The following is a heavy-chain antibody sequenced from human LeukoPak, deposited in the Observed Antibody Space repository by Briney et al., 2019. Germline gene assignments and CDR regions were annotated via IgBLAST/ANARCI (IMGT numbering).Heavy chain of an antibody. J-gene: IGHJ4*02. CDR1: GFTFSGYT. V-gene: IGHV3-21*01. CDR2: ISSSGLYI. CDR3: AREFEPDYFDY. D-gene: IGHD1-14*01. Sequence: PGGSLRLSCTVSGFTFSGYTMHWVRQAPGKGLEWVSSISSSGLYIYFADSPKGRFTISRDNAKNSLYLQVNSLRAEDTAVYYCAREFEPDYFDYWGQGTLVTVSS.